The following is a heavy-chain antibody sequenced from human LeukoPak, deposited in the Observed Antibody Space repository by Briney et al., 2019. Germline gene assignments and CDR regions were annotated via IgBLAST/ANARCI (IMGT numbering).Heavy chain of an antibody. D-gene: IGHD5-24*01. CDR3: AKDYSAYNYLADFDY. V-gene: IGHV3-23*01. Sequence: PGGSLRRYCAASAFTFNSYDMSWVRQAPGKGLEWVSATSGSGGTYYAESVKGRFTVSRDNSNNTLYLQMDGMRAEDTAVYYCAKDYSAYNYLADFDYWGQGTLVTVSS. J-gene: IGHJ4*02. CDR2: TSGSGGT. CDR1: AFTFNSYD.